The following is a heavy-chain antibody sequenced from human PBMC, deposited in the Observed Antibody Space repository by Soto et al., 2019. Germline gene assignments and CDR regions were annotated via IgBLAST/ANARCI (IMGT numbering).Heavy chain of an antibody. Sequence: QVQLVQSGSELKKPGASVKVSCKASGYTFTSYAMNWVRQAPGQGLEWMGWINTNTGNPTYAQGFTGRFVFSLDTSVSTAYLQICSLKAEDTAVYYCARGFEQQLTHYYYGMDVWGQGTTVTVSS. CDR3: ARGFEQQLTHYYYGMDV. J-gene: IGHJ6*02. D-gene: IGHD6-13*01. CDR1: GYTFTSYA. V-gene: IGHV7-4-1*01. CDR2: INTNTGNP.